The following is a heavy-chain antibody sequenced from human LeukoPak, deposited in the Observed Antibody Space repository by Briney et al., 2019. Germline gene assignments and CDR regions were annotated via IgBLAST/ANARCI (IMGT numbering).Heavy chain of an antibody. Sequence: SVKVSCKASGGTFSSYAISWVRQAPGQGLEWMGRIIPILGIANYAQKFQGRVTITADKSTSTAYMELSSLRSEDTAVYYCARDKGTYGSGIRSEPSYYIRWAYYFDYWGQGTLVTVSS. D-gene: IGHD3-10*01. V-gene: IGHV1-69*04. CDR2: IIPILGIA. J-gene: IGHJ4*02. CDR3: ARDKGTYGSGIRSEPSYYIRWAYYFDY. CDR1: GGTFSSYA.